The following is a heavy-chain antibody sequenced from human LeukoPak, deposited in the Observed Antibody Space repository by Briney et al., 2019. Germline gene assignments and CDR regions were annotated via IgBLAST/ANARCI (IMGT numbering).Heavy chain of an antibody. Sequence: GSLRLSCAASGFIFSSYSMSWVRQAPGKGLEWVSAIGGSGGNTYYADSVKGRFTISRDNSKNTLYLQMNSLRAEDTAVYYCAVSQWELLNWGQGTLVTVSS. CDR2: IGGSGGNT. J-gene: IGHJ4*02. CDR1: GFIFSSYS. CDR3: AVSQWELLN. V-gene: IGHV3-23*01. D-gene: IGHD1-26*01.